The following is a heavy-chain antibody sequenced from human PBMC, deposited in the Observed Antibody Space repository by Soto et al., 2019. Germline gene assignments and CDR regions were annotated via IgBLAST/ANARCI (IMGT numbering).Heavy chain of an antibody. J-gene: IGHJ4*02. D-gene: IGHD6-19*01. CDR2: ISGSGGRA. CDR3: AKDRDAYRTGWYYFDY. CDR1: GFTFSSYA. V-gene: IGHV3-23*01. Sequence: EVQLLESGGGLVQPGGSLRLSCAASGFTFSSYAMTWVRQAPGKGLEWVSVISGSGGRAYNADSVKGRFTISRDNSKDTLFLQMTSMRAEDTAVYYCAKDRDAYRTGWYYFDYWGQGTHVTVSS.